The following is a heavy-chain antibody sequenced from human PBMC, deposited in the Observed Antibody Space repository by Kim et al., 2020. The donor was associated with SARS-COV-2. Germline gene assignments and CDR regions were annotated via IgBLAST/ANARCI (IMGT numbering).Heavy chain of an antibody. V-gene: IGHV4-31*02. D-gene: IGHD1-1*01. Sequence: SLRSRVTISVDTSKTHFSLKLSSVTAADTAVYYCARDVSASTGARWFDPWGQGTLVTVSS. CDR3: ARDVSASTGARWFDP. J-gene: IGHJ5*02.